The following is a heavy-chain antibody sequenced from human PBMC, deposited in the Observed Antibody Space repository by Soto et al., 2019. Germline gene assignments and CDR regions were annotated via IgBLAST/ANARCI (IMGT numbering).Heavy chain of an antibody. J-gene: IGHJ4*02. Sequence: GGSLRLSCAASGFTFSSYGMHWVRQAPGKGLEWVAVISYDGSNKYYADSVKGRFTISRDNSKNTLYLQMNSLRAEDTAVYYCAKDGLGGYYAYYFDYWGQGTLVTVSS. V-gene: IGHV3-30*18. CDR3: AKDGLGGYYAYYFDY. CDR2: ISYDGSNK. CDR1: GFTFSSYG. D-gene: IGHD3-22*01.